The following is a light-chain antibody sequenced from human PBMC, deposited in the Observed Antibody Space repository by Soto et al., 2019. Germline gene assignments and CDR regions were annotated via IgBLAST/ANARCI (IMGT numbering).Light chain of an antibody. Sequence: QSVLTQPASVSGSPGQSITISCTGTISDVGTHNLVSWYQQHPGKAPKLIIYEVIKRPSGVSSRFSGSKSGNTASLTISGLQTDDEADYQCCSYAGSNPFPYVFGTGTKVTVL. CDR2: EVI. J-gene: IGLJ1*01. CDR1: ISDVGTHNL. V-gene: IGLV2-23*02. CDR3: CSYAGSNPFPYV.